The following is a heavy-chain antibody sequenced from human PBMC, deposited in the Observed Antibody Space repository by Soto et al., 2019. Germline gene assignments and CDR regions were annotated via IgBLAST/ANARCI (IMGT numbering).Heavy chain of an antibody. J-gene: IGHJ4*02. D-gene: IGHD5-12*01. CDR1: GGTFSSYA. CDR3: VRVVAIPGYPDN. V-gene: IGHV1-69*12. Sequence: QVQLVQSGAEVRQPASSVKVSCKTSGGTFSSYAMSWVRQAPGQGLEWMGGIVPIVDTSTYAQKFQVRVTITADESTSTAYMELSSLRSDDTAIYYCVRVVAIPGYPDNWGQGTLVTVSS. CDR2: IVPIVDTS.